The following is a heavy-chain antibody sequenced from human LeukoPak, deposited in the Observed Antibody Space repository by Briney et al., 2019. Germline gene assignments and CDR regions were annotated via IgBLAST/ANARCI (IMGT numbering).Heavy chain of an antibody. J-gene: IGHJ6*03. CDR1: GFTFSTYG. D-gene: IGHD4-17*01. CDR3: ARDKNDHGDYYYMDV. Sequence: GGSLRLSCAASGFTFSTYGMHWVRQAPGKGLEWVALIPSDGNNKYYVDSVKGRFTISRDNSKNTLYLQMNSLGGEDTAVYYCARDKNDHGDYYYMDVWGKGTTVTVSS. V-gene: IGHV3-30*02. CDR2: IPSDGNNK.